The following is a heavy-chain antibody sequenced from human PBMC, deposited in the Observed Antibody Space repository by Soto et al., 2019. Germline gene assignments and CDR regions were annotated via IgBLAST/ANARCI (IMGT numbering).Heavy chain of an antibody. CDR1: GGSISSYY. J-gene: IGHJ4*02. D-gene: IGHD6-13*01. CDR2: IYYSGST. CDR3: ARDLIKSIAARPRYSSSWVFDY. V-gene: IGHV4-59*01. Sequence: SETLSLTCTVSGGSISSYYWSWIRQPPGKGLEWIGYIYYSGSTNYNPSLKSRVTISVDTSKNQFSLKLSSVTAADTAVYYCARDLIKSIAARPRYSSSWVFDYWGQGTLVTVSS.